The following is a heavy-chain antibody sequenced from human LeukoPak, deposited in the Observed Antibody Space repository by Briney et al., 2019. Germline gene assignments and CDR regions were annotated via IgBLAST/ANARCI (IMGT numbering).Heavy chain of an antibody. V-gene: IGHV3-33*08. CDR1: GFTFSSCG. D-gene: IGHD3-3*01. J-gene: IGHJ6*03. CDR2: IWYDGSNK. Sequence: GGSLRLSCAASGFTFSSCGMHWVRQAPGKGLEWVAVIWYDGSNKYYADSVKGRFTISRDNSKNTLYLQMNSLRAEDTAVYYCARAGDFWSGYYRHYYYYYMDVWGKGTTVTVSS. CDR3: ARAGDFWSGYYRHYYYYYMDV.